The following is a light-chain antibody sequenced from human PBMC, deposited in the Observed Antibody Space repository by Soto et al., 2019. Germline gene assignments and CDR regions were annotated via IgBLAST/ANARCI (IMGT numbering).Light chain of an antibody. J-gene: IGKJ1*01. Sequence: EIVLTQSQATLSLSPGERATLSCRASQSVSSYLAWYQQKPGQAPRLLIYDSSNRAAGIPARFSGSGFGTDFTLTISSLEPEDFAVYYCQQRSNWPRTFGQGTKVEIK. CDR2: DSS. CDR3: QQRSNWPRT. V-gene: IGKV3-11*01. CDR1: QSVSSY.